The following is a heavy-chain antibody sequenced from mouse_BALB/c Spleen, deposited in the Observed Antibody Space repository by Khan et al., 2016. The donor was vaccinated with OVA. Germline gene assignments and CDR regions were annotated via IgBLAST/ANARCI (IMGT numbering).Heavy chain of an antibody. V-gene: IGHV9-4*02. CDR1: GYTFTTAG. D-gene: IGHD2-12*01. J-gene: IGHJ4*01. Sequence: QIQLVQSGPELKKPGETVRISCKASGYTFTTAGMQWVQKMPGKGLKWIGWINTHSGVPKYAEDFKGRFAFSLETSASIGYLQITNLKNEDTATYFCARGEAAVYRNDRGAMDYWGQGTSVTVSS. CDR3: ARGEAAVYRNDRGAMDY. CDR2: INTHSGVP.